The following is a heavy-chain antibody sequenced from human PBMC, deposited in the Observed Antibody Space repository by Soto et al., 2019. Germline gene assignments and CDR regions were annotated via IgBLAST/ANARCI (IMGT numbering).Heavy chain of an antibody. J-gene: IGHJ5*02. V-gene: IGHV4-4*02. CDR1: GDSINNSHW. Sequence: QVQLQESGPGLVQPSGTLSLTCAVSGDSINNSHWWSWVSQTPGKGLEWIGETYHSGTTNYNPSLKTGVTISIDKSKNQLSLRMNSVTAADTAVYYCAREVNSSPARGPNWFDPWGQGTLVTVSS. CDR3: AREVNSSPARGPNWFDP. CDR2: TYHSGTT. D-gene: IGHD6-13*01.